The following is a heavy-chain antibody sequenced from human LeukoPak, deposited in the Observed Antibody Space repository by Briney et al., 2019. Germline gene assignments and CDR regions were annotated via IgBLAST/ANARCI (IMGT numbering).Heavy chain of an antibody. J-gene: IGHJ4*02. CDR3: ARGGPMATMSYFGY. CDR1: GGTFSSYA. Sequence: SVKVSCKASGGTFSSYAISWVRQAPGPGLEWMGRIIPIFGIANYAQKFQGRVTITADKSTSTAYMELSSLRSEDTAVYYCARGGPMATMSYFGYWGQGTLVTVPS. D-gene: IGHD5-24*01. V-gene: IGHV1-69*04. CDR2: IIPIFGIA.